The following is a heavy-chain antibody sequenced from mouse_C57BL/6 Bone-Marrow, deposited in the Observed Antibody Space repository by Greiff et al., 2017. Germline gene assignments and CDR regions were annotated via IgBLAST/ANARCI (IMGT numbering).Heavy chain of an antibody. Sequence: EAGGGLVQPKGSLKLSCAASGFTFNTYAMHWVRLAPGKGLEWVARIRSKSSNYATYYADSVKDRFTISKGDSQSMLYLQMNNLKTEETAMYYCVRERNYFDYWGQGTTLTVSS. J-gene: IGHJ2*01. CDR3: VRERNYFDY. V-gene: IGHV10-3*01. CDR1: GFTFNTYA. CDR2: IRSKSSNYAT.